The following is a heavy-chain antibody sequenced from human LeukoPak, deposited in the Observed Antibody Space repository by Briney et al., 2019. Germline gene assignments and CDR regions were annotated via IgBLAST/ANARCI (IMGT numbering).Heavy chain of an antibody. V-gene: IGHV3-20*04. CDR2: INWNGGST. CDR3: ARAPAYSGSYYYVY. D-gene: IGHD1-26*01. CDR1: GFTFDDYG. J-gene: IGHJ4*02. Sequence: PGGSLRLFCAASGFTFDDYGMSWARQAPGKGLEWVSGINWNGGSTGYADSVKGRFTISRDNAKNSLYLQMNSLRAEDTALYYCARAPAYSGSYYYVYWGQGTLVTVSS.